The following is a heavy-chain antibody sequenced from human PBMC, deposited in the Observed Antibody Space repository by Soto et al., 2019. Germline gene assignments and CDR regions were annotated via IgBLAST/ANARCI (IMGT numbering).Heavy chain of an antibody. Sequence: SETLSLTCTVSGGSISSGGYYWSWIRQHPGKGLEWIGYIYYSGSTYYNPSLKSRVTISVDTSKNQFSLKLSSVTAADTAVYYCARDNCSGGSYRVDYWGQGTLVTVSS. CDR1: GGSISSGGYY. J-gene: IGHJ4*02. V-gene: IGHV4-31*03. CDR2: IYYSGST. D-gene: IGHD2-15*01. CDR3: ARDNCSGGSYRVDY.